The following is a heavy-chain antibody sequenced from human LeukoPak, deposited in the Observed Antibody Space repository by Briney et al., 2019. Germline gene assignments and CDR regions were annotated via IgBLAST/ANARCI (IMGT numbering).Heavy chain of an antibody. Sequence: AASVKVSCKASGGTFSSYAISWVRQAPGQGLEWMGWINPNSGGTNYAQKFQGRVTMTRDTSISTAYMELSRLRSDDTAVYYCAGELSGSYSNDAFDIWGQGTMVTVSS. CDR1: GGTFSSYA. D-gene: IGHD1-26*01. V-gene: IGHV1-2*02. CDR2: INPNSGGT. CDR3: AGELSGSYSNDAFDI. J-gene: IGHJ3*02.